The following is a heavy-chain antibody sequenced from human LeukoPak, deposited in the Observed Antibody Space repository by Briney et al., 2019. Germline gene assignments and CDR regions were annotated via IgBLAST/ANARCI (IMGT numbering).Heavy chain of an antibody. J-gene: IGHJ4*02. CDR3: ARGGEIITMVRGVVFDY. D-gene: IGHD3-10*01. CDR2: IIPIFGTA. CDR1: GGTFSSYA. V-gene: IGHV1-69*05. Sequence: SVKXSCKASGGTFSSYAISWVRQAPGQGLEWMGGIIPIFGTANYAQKFQGRVTITTDESTSTAYMELSSLRSEDTAVYYCARGGEIITMVRGVVFDYWGQGTLVTVSS.